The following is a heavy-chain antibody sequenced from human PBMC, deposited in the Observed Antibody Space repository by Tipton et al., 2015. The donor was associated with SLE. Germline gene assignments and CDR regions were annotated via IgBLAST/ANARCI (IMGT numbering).Heavy chain of an antibody. CDR3: ARAELGDFDY. Sequence: TLSLTCAVYGGSFSYYWTWIRQAPGKGLEWIGEINYGGNSNHNPSLASRITSSVDTSKNQFSLRLSSVTAADTAVYYCARAELGDFDYWGPGSLVTVSS. CDR1: GGSFSYY. J-gene: IGHJ4*02. V-gene: IGHV4-34*01. CDR2: INYGGNS. D-gene: IGHD7-27*01.